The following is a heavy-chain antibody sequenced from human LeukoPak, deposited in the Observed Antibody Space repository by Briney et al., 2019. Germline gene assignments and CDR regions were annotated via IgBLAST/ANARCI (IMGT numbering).Heavy chain of an antibody. J-gene: IGHJ4*02. CDR2: AYYRSRWGN. CDR1: GDSVSNNIAT. CDR3: ARGGNWNRRGFDY. D-gene: IGHD1-20*01. Sequence: SQTLSLTCAISGDSVSNNIATWNWVRQSPSRGLEWLGRAYYRSRWGNDYAISVKGRITINPDTSRNQFSLQLNSVTPEDTAVYYCARGGNWNRRGFDYWGQGTLVTVSS. V-gene: IGHV6-1*01.